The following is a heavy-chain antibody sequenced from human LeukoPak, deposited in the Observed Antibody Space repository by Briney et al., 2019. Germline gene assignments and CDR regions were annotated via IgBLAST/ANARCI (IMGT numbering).Heavy chain of an antibody. CDR2: ISGSGGST. V-gene: IGHV3-23*01. Sequence: PGGSLRLSCAASGFTFSSYAMTWVRQAPGKGLEWVSAISGSGGSTYYADSVKGRFTISRDNSKNTLYLQMNSLRAEDTAVYYCARGFLTSRVGYYDSSGYYDAFDIWGQGTMVTVSS. CDR1: GFTFSSYA. J-gene: IGHJ3*02. CDR3: ARGFLTSRVGYYDSSGYYDAFDI. D-gene: IGHD3-22*01.